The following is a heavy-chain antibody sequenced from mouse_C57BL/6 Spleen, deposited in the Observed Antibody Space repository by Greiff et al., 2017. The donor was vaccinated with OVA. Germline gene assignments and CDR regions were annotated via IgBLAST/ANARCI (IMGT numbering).Heavy chain of an antibody. D-gene: IGHD2-12*01. V-gene: IGHV2-6-1*01. CDR1: GFSLTSYG. CDR2: IWSDGST. Sequence: VQVVESGPGLVAPSQSLSITCTVSGFSLTSYGVHWVRQPPGKGLEWLVVIWSDGSTTYNSAPKSRLSISKDNSKSQVFLKMNSLQTDDTAMYYCARHSLGYYAMDYWGQGTSVTVSS. CDR3: ARHSLGYYAMDY. J-gene: IGHJ4*01.